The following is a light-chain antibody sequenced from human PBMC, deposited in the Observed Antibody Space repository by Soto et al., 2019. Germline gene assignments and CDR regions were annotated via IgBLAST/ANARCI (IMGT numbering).Light chain of an antibody. Sequence: QSVLSQPASVSGSPGQSITISCTGTSSDVGNYNLVSWYQQHPGKAPKLVIYEVTQRPSGVSNRFSGSKSGNTASLTISGLEAEDEADYYCSSYAGSSAPYVFGSGTKVTVL. CDR3: SSYAGSSAPYV. CDR2: EVT. J-gene: IGLJ1*01. CDR1: SSDVGNYNL. V-gene: IGLV2-23*02.